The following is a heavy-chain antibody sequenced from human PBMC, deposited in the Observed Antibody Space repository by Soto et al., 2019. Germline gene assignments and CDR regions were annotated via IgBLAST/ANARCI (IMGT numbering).Heavy chain of an antibody. Sequence: QVQLQQWGAGLLKPSETLSLTCAVYGGSFSGYYWSWIRQPPGKGLEWIGEVNHSGSTNYNPSLKSRVTISVDRSKNQFSLKLSSVTAADTAVYYCARVVRGNSGWFDPWGQGTLVTVSS. CDR2: VNHSGST. D-gene: IGHD2-21*02. J-gene: IGHJ5*02. V-gene: IGHV4-34*01. CDR3: ARVVRGNSGWFDP. CDR1: GGSFSGYY.